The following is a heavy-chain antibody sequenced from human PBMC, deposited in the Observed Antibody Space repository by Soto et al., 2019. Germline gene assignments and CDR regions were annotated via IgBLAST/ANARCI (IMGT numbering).Heavy chain of an antibody. J-gene: IGHJ6*02. Sequence: QVQLVQSGAEVKKPGASVKVSCETSGYTFINYDINWVRQAAGQGLEWMGWINPDSGNTGYAQTFQGRVTMTRDTSISTAYMELHSLRSEDTAVYYCARGRRYCTGGSCYPPAVFPYGMDVWGQGTTVTVSS. CDR1: GYTFINYD. V-gene: IGHV1-8*01. CDR2: INPDSGNT. D-gene: IGHD2-15*01. CDR3: ARGRRYCTGGSCYPPAVFPYGMDV.